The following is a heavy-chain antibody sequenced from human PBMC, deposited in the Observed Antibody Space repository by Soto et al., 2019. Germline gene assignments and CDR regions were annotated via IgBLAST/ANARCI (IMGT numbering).Heavy chain of an antibody. J-gene: IGHJ4*02. CDR1: GYSFTAYW. CDR3: TRRASSSVYHFDF. Sequence: PGESLKISCHASGYSFTAYWITWVRQMPGKGLEWMATIDPSDSYVDYSPSFRGHVTFSVDRSITTVYLQWNSLKASDSAMYFCTRRASSSVYHFDFWGQGALVTVSS. D-gene: IGHD2-2*01. V-gene: IGHV5-10-1*01. CDR2: IDPSDSYV.